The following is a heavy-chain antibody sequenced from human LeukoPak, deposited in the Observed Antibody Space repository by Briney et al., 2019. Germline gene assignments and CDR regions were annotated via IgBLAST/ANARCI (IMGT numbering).Heavy chain of an antibody. V-gene: IGHV5-51*01. D-gene: IGHD6-13*01. CDR1: GYSFTSYW. Sequence: GESLKISCKGSGYSFTSYWIGWVRQMSGKGLEWMGTIYPGDSDTRYRPSFQGQVTISADKSISTAYLQWSSLKASDTAMYYCAAGIAARGKYYFDYWGQGTLVTVSS. CDR2: IYPGDSDT. CDR3: AAGIAARGKYYFDY. J-gene: IGHJ4*02.